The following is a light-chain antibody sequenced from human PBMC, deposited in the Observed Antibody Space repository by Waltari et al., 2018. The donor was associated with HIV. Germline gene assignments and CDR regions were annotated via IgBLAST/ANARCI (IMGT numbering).Light chain of an antibody. CDR2: GAS. Sequence: ENVLTQPPATLSLSPGERATLSCRASQNVSSYLAWYQQKPGQAPKLLIYGASTRATGIPARFSGSGSGTDFTLTINSLEPEDFAVYYCQQRSNWPPRYSFGQGTKLEIK. CDR3: QQRSNWPPRYS. CDR1: QNVSSY. J-gene: IGKJ2*03. V-gene: IGKV3-11*01.